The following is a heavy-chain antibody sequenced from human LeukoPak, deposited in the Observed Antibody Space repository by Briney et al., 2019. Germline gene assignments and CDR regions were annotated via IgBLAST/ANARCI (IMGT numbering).Heavy chain of an antibody. CDR1: GFTFSSYG. Sequence: GGSLRLSCAASGFTFSSYGMHWVRQAPGKGLEWVAVIWYDGSNKYYADSVKGRFTISRDNSKNTLYLQMNSLRAEDTAVYYCARDKHSSGRLTYFDYWGQGTLVTVSS. CDR3: ARDKHSSGRLTYFDY. V-gene: IGHV3-33*01. J-gene: IGHJ4*02. CDR2: IWYDGSNK. D-gene: IGHD6-19*01.